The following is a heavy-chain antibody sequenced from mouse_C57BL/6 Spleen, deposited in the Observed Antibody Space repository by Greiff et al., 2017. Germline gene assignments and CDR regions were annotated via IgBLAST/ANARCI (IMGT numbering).Heavy chain of an antibody. CDR2: IWSGGST. J-gene: IGHJ1*03. CDR1: GFSFTSYG. V-gene: IGHV2-2*01. D-gene: IGHD4-1*01. CDR3: ARNGVGRGYFDV. Sequence: QVQLKESGPGLVQPSQSLSITCTVSGFSFTSYGVHWVRQSPGKGLEWLGVIWSGGSTDYNAAFISSMGISKDNSKSQVFFKMNSLQADDTAIYYCARNGVGRGYFDVWGTGTTVTVSS.